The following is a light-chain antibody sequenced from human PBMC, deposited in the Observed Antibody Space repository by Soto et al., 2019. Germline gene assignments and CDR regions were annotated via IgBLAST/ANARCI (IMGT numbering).Light chain of an antibody. CDR1: QSVSSSY. V-gene: IGKV3-20*01. J-gene: IGKJ1*01. CDR3: PQYGSSPGT. CDR2: GAS. Sequence: EIVLTQSPGTLSLSPRERATLSCRASQSVSSSYLAWYQQKPGQAPRLLIYGASSRATGIPDRFSGSGSGTDFTLSISRLEPEDFAVYYCPQYGSSPGTFGQGTKVEIK.